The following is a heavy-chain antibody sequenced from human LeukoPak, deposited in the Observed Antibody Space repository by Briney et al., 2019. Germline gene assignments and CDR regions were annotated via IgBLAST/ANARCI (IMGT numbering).Heavy chain of an antibody. CDR3: ARGVEPLAANTLAY. CDR2: LYSDGNT. V-gene: IGHV3-53*01. CDR1: GFTVITKY. J-gene: IGHJ4*02. D-gene: IGHD1-14*01. Sequence: GGSLRLSCAAFGFTVITKYMTWVRQAPGKGLEWVSVLYSDGNTKYADSVQGRFTISRDNSKNTLYLEMNSLSPDDTAVYYCARGVEPLAANTLAYWGQGTLVTVSS.